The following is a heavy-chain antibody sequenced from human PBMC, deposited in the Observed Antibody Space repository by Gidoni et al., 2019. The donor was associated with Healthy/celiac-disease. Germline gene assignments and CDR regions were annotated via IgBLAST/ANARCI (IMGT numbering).Heavy chain of an antibody. CDR1: GYTFTGYY. D-gene: IGHD3-22*01. Sequence: QVQLVQSGAEVKKPGASVKVSCKASGYTFTGYYMHWVRQAPGQGLEWMGWINPNRGCTNYAQKVQGRVTMTRDTSISTAYMELSRLRSDDTAVYYCARVAKKGGDSSGYCGYWGQGTLVTVSS. V-gene: IGHV1-2*02. CDR3: ARVAKKGGDSSGYCGY. J-gene: IGHJ4*02. CDR2: INPNRGCT.